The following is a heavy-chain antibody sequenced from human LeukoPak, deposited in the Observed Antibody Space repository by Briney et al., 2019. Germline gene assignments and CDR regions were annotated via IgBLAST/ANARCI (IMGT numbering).Heavy chain of an antibody. J-gene: IGHJ1*01. V-gene: IGHV3-30*03. D-gene: IGHD3-10*01. CDR3: ARHAQKLLRGIWAYFQH. Sequence: GGSLRLSCAASGFTFSSYGMHWVRQAPGKGLEWVAVISYDGSNKHYADSVKGRFTISRDNSKNTLYLQMNSLRAEDTAVYYCARHAQKLLRGIWAYFQHWGQGTLVTVSS. CDR1: GFTFSSYG. CDR2: ISYDGSNK.